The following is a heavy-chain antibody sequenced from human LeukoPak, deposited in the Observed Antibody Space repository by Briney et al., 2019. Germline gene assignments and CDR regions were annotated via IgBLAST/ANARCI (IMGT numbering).Heavy chain of an antibody. Sequence: GSLRLSCAASGFTFSSYWMSWVRQAPGKGLEWIGEINHSGSTNYNPSLKSRVTISVDTSKNQFSLKLSSVTAADTAVYYCARHRTTVTTSWFDPWGQGTLVTVSS. V-gene: IGHV4-34*01. J-gene: IGHJ5*02. D-gene: IGHD4-17*01. CDR1: GFTFSSYW. CDR3: ARHRTTVTTSWFDP. CDR2: INHSGST.